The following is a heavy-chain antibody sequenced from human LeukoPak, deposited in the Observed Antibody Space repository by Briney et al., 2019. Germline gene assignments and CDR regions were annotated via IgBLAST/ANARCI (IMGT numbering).Heavy chain of an antibody. D-gene: IGHD2-21*02. CDR3: AREGFCGGDCPGYFDL. CDR2: IDTAGGT. Sequence: PGGSLRLSCAASGFTFSTYDMHWVRHTTGKGLEWVSAIDTAGGTYYPDSVKGRFTISRENAKNSFYLQMNSLRAGDTAVYYCAREGFCGGDCPGYFDLWGRGTLVTVSS. V-gene: IGHV3-13*04. J-gene: IGHJ2*01. CDR1: GFTFSTYD.